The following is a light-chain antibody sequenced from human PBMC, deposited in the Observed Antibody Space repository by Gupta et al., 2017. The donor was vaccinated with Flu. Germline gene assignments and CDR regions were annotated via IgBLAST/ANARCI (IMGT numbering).Light chain of an antibody. CDR2: GAS. CDR3: QQYNDWPQFT. V-gene: IGKV3-15*01. J-gene: IGKJ3*01. Sequence: EIVMTQSPATLSVSPGDRATVSCRASRSFSNDLAWYQQKPGQAPRLLIYGASFRATGIPARFSGSGSGTEFTLTISRLQSDDFATYYCQQYNDWPQFTFGPGTKVEFK. CDR1: RSFSND.